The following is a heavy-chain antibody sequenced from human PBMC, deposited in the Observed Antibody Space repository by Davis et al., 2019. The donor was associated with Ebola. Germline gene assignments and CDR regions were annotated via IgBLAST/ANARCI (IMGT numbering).Heavy chain of an antibody. CDR3: ARGGVVPWFGDLAY. CDR2: INPNDGRT. CDR1: GYTFTNYY. Sequence: AASVKVSCKASGYTFTNYYMHWVRQAPGQGLEWMGMINPNDGRTIYAQKFQGRVTVTRDTSTTTVYMDLSSLRSEDTAMYYCARGGVVPWFGDLAYWGQGTLVTVSS. J-gene: IGHJ4*02. V-gene: IGHV1-46*03. D-gene: IGHD3-10*01.